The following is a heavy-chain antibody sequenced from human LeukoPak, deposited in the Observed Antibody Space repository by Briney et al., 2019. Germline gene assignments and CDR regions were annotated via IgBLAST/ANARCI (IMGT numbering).Heavy chain of an antibody. CDR1: GFTFSSYG. D-gene: IGHD2-2*01. Sequence: GGTLRLSCAASGFTFSSYGMSWVRQAPGKGLEWVSAISGSGGSTYYADSVKGRFTISRDNSKNTLYLQMNSLRAEDTAVYYCAKLYCSSTSCSDYWGQGTLVTVSS. V-gene: IGHV3-23*01. CDR3: AKLYCSSTSCSDY. J-gene: IGHJ4*02. CDR2: ISGSGGST.